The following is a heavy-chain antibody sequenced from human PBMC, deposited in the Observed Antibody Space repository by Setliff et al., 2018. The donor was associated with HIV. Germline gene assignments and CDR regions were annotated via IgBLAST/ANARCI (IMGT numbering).Heavy chain of an antibody. Sequence: GASVKVSCKASGYTFTSYYMHWVRQAPGQGLEWMGIINPSGGSTSYAQKFQGRVTMSRDTSLTTVYMELTSLRSDDTAVYYCARDLGQQWLEVKEALDYWGQGTLVTVS. CDR1: GYTFTSYY. J-gene: IGHJ4*02. CDR3: ARDLGQQWLEVKEALDY. D-gene: IGHD6-19*01. V-gene: IGHV1-46*01. CDR2: INPSGGST.